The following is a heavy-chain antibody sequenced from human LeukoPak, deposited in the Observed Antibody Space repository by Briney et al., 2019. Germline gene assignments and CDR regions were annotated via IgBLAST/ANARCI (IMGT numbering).Heavy chain of an antibody. J-gene: IGHJ4*02. Sequence: GGSLRLSCAASGFTFSSYAMSWVRQAPGKGLEWVSAISGSGGSTYYADSVKGRFTISRDNSKNTLYPQMNSLRAGDTAVYYCAKDPIFSGSYGVFDYWGLGTLVTVSS. D-gene: IGHD1-26*01. CDR3: AKDPIFSGSYGVFDY. CDR2: ISGSGGST. CDR1: GFTFSSYA. V-gene: IGHV3-23*01.